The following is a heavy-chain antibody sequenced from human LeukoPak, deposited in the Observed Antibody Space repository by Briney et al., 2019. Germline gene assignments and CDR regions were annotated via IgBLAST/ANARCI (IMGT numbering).Heavy chain of an antibody. Sequence: PSETLSLTCAVYGGSFSGYYWSWIRQPPGKGLGWIGEINHSGSTNYNPSLKSRVTISVDTSKNQFSLKLSSVTAADTAVYYCARGPRLLDYWGQGTLVTVSS. V-gene: IGHV4-34*01. J-gene: IGHJ4*02. CDR1: GGSFSGYY. CDR2: INHSGST. D-gene: IGHD4-11*01. CDR3: ARGPRLLDY.